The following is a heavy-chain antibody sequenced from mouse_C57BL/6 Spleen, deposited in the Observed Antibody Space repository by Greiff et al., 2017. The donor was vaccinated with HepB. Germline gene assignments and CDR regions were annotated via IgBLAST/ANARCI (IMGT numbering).Heavy chain of an antibody. D-gene: IGHD1-1*02. CDR1: GYAFTNYL. Sequence: VQLQQSGAELVRPGTSVKVSCKASGYAFTNYLIEWVKQRPGQGLEWIGVINPGSGGTNYNEKFKGKATLTADKSSSTAYMQLSSLTSEDSAVYFCAREGDPYGPVYFDYWGQGTTLTVSS. V-gene: IGHV1-54*01. J-gene: IGHJ2*01. CDR3: AREGDPYGPVYFDY. CDR2: INPGSGGT.